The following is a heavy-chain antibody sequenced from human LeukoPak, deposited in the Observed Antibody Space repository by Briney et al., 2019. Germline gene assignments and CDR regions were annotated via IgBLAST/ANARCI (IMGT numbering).Heavy chain of an antibody. CDR1: GLAFSSYG. D-gene: IGHD3-22*01. CDR2: IWYDGSNK. J-gene: IGHJ4*02. CDR3: ARDTYYYDSSGYEFDY. Sequence: GGSLRLSCAASGLAFSSYGMHWVRQAPGKGLEWVAVIWYDGSNKYYADSVKGRFTISRDNSKNTLYLQMNSLRAEDTAVYYCARDTYYYDSSGYEFDYWGQGTLVTVSS. V-gene: IGHV3-33*01.